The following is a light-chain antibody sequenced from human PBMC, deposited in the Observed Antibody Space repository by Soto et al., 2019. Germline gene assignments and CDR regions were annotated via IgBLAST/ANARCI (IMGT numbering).Light chain of an antibody. V-gene: IGLV2-14*01. CDR2: EVS. J-gene: IGLJ3*02. CDR1: SSDVGGYNY. Sequence: QSALTQPASVSGSPGQSITISCTGTSSDVGGYNYVSWYQQHPGKAPKLMIYEVSNRPSGVSNRFSGSKSGNTASLTISGLQAEDEADYYCSSDTSLSTRVFGGGTTLTVL. CDR3: SSDTSLSTRV.